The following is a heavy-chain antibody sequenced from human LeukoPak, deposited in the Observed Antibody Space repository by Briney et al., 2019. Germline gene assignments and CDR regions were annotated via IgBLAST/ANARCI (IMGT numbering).Heavy chain of an antibody. CDR3: ASNTYYYDSSGYSYYFDY. CDR1: GGSISSGGYY. CDR2: TYYSGST. D-gene: IGHD3-22*01. V-gene: IGHV4-31*03. J-gene: IGHJ4*02. Sequence: SQTLSLTCTVSGGSISSGGYYWSWIRQHPGKGLEWIGYTYYSGSTYYNPSLKSRVTISVDTSKNQFSLKLSSVTAADTAVYYCASNTYYYDSSGYSYYFDYWGQGTLVTVSS.